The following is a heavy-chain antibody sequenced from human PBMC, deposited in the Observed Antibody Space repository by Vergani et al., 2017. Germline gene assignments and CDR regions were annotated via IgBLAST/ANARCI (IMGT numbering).Heavy chain of an antibody. D-gene: IGHD6-13*01. CDR3: ANIAAPGPRGRGTGN. V-gene: IGHV3-64D*06. CDR1: GFTFSSYA. CDR2: ISTNGGTT. J-gene: IGHJ4*02. Sequence: EVQLVESGGGLVQPGGSLRLSCSTFGFTFSSYALYWVRQAPGKGLEFVSSISTNGGTTYYADSVQGRFTISRDNSERTLHLQMTSHRAEDTAVYYCANIAAPGPRGRGTGNWGQGTLVTVSS.